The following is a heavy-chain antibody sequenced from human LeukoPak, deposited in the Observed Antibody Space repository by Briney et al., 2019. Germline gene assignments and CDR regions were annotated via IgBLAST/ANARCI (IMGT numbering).Heavy chain of an antibody. CDR3: ARGSSWFPFDY. V-gene: IGHV3-33*01. J-gene: IGHJ4*02. CDR1: GFGFSTYD. Sequence: PGRSLRLSCAASGFGFSTYDMHWVRQAPGKGLDWVAVIWFDGSNKYYADSVKGRFTSSRDNSKNTLYLQMNSLRAEDAAVYYCARGSSWFPFDYWGQGTLVTVSS. CDR2: IWFDGSNK. D-gene: IGHD6-13*01.